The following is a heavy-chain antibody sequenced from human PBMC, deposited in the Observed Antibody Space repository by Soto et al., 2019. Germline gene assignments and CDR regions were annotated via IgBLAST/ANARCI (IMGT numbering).Heavy chain of an antibody. CDR3: ARGGSGYSVH. V-gene: IGHV3-74*01. CDR1: GFTFSSSW. J-gene: IGHJ1*01. CDR2: INSDGTTT. D-gene: IGHD3-22*01. Sequence: EVQLVESGGGLVQPGGSLRLSCAASGFTFSSSWMHWVRQAPGKGLVWVSRINSDGTTTNYADSVKGRFTISRDNARNTLYLQMNSLRPEVTAVYYCARGGSGYSVHWGQGTLVTVSS.